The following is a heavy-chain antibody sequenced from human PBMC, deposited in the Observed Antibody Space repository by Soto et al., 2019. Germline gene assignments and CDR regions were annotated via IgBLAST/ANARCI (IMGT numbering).Heavy chain of an antibody. D-gene: IGHD3-10*01. CDR1: GGTFSGYF. CDR3: ARDFRYFPY. CDR2: IEHNGNN. V-gene: IGHV4-34*01. J-gene: IGHJ4*02. Sequence: SETLSLTCAVSGGTFSGYFWSWVRQPPGKGLEWIGEIEHNGNNNINPSLKSRVTISVDTSKNQISLNLTSVTGADTAVYYCARDFRYFPYWGQGTLVTSPQ.